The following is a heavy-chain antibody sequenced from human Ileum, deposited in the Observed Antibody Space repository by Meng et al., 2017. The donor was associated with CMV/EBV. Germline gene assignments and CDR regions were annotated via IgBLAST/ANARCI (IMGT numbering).Heavy chain of an antibody. V-gene: IGHV1-69*12. Sequence: QVQLVQVGGEGKKPGSSVKVSCKASGGTFSSYAISWVRQAPGQGLEWMGGIIPIFGTANYAQKFQGRVTITADESTSTAYMELSSLRSEDTAVYYCARPLDSSSWYEAPGYWGQGTLVTVSS. CDR1: GGTFSSYA. J-gene: IGHJ4*02. D-gene: IGHD6-13*01. CDR2: IIPIFGTA. CDR3: ARPLDSSSWYEAPGY.